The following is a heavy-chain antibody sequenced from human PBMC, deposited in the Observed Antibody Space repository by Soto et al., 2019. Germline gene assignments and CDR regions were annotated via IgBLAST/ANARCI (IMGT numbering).Heavy chain of an antibody. CDR1: GGSISSLGYY. J-gene: IGHJ4*02. CDR3: ARWVEVSLDYFDS. Sequence: SETLSLTCTVSGGSISSLGYYWNCIRQHPGKGLEWIGYIYYSGSTYYNPSLKSRVTISVDTSMNQFSLNLSSMTAADTAVYYCARWVEVSLDYFDSWGQGTPVTVSS. D-gene: IGHD2-15*01. V-gene: IGHV4-31*03. CDR2: IYYSGST.